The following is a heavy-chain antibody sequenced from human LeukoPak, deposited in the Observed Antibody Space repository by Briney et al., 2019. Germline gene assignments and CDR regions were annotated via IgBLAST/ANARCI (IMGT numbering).Heavy chain of an antibody. Sequence: GGSLRLSCAVSGFTFSNSWIHWVRQAPGKGLEWVANINQDGSQKFYVDSVKGRFTILRDNAKNSLYLQMNSLRDEDTAVYYCTFFDPKVVGVNGNCWGQGTLVTVSS. D-gene: IGHD4-23*01. V-gene: IGHV3-7*01. CDR1: GFTFSNSW. CDR3: TFFDPKVVGVNGNC. CDR2: INQDGSQK. J-gene: IGHJ4*02.